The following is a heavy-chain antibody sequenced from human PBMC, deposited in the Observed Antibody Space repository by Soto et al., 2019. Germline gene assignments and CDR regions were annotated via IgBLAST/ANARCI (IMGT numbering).Heavy chain of an antibody. CDR1: GFTFSSYG. D-gene: IGHD3-10*01. Sequence: QVQLVESGGGVVQPGRSLRLSCAASGFTFSSYGMHWVRQAPGKGLEWVAVISYDENKKYYADSVKGRFTIYRDNSKNTLYLPMNSLRGEDTAVYYCAKGALPELIRTPVHYWGQGTLVIVSS. CDR2: ISYDENKK. CDR3: AKGALPELIRTPVHY. J-gene: IGHJ4*02. V-gene: IGHV3-30*18.